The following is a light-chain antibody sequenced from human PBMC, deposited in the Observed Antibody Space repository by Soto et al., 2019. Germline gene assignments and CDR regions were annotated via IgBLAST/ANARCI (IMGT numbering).Light chain of an antibody. J-gene: IGKJ1*01. V-gene: IGKV3-15*01. CDR2: GAS. CDR1: QNINYN. CDR3: QQYNNWPPMKT. Sequence: EIVMTQSPATLSVSPGERATLSCRASQNINYNLAWYQQRPGQAPRLLIYGASTRATNIPARFSGSGSGTEFTLTISSLQSDDFAVYNCQQYNNWPPMKTFGQGTKVEIK.